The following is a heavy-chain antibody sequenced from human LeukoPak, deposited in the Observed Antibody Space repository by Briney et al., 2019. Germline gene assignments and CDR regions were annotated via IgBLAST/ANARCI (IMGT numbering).Heavy chain of an antibody. CDR2: IYTSGST. D-gene: IGHD1-20*01. CDR1: GGSISSGSYY. J-gene: IGHJ4*02. CDR3: AREDISGIY. Sequence: PSQTLSLTCTVSGGSISSGSYYWSWIRQPAGKGLEWIGRIYTSGSTNYNPSLKSRVTISVDTSKNQFSLKLTSVTAADTAVYYCAREDISGIYWGQGTLVTVSS. V-gene: IGHV4-61*02.